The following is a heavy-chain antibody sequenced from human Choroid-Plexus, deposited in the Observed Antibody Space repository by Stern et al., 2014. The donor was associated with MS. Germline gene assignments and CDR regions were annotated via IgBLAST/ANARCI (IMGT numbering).Heavy chain of an antibody. J-gene: IGHJ4*02. D-gene: IGHD2-15*01. Sequence: VQLVESGGGVAQPGRPLILSCAASGFTFSNFGMHWVRQAPGKGLEWVALISYDGSDKYYADSVKGRFTILRDNSKNTLYMHMNSLRAEDTAVYYCAKDRQWSTYFFDYWGQGSLVTVSS. CDR2: ISYDGSDK. CDR1: GFTFSNFG. CDR3: AKDRQWSTYFFDY. V-gene: IGHV3-30*18.